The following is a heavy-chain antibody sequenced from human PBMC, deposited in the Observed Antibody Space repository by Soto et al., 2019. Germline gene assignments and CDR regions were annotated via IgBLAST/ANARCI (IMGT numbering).Heavy chain of an antibody. J-gene: IGHJ4*02. CDR1: GFTFSSYG. Sequence: QVQLVESGGGVVQPGRSLRLSCAASGFTFSSYGMHWVRQAPGKGLEWVAVISYDGSNKYYVDSVKGRFTISRDNSKNTLYLQMNSLRAEDTAVYYCAKGARGIVVVPAALRSPFDYWGQGTLVTVSS. D-gene: IGHD2-2*01. CDR3: AKGARGIVVVPAALRSPFDY. CDR2: ISYDGSNK. V-gene: IGHV3-30*18.